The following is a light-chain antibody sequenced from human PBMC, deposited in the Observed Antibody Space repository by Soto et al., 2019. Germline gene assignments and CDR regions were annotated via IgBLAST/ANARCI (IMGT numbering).Light chain of an antibody. V-gene: IGKV1-5*03. CDR1: QSISIW. CDR3: QQYTFYPLT. CDR2: KAS. Sequence: DMQMTQSPSTLSASVGDRVTITCRASQSISIWLAWYQQKPGKAPKLLISKASSLESGVPSRFSGSGSGTEFTLTISTLQPDDVASYYCQQYTFYPLTFGGGTKVEIK. J-gene: IGKJ4*01.